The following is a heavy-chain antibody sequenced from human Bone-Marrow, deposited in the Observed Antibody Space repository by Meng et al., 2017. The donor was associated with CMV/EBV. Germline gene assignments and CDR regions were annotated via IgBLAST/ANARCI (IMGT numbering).Heavy chain of an antibody. CDR2: INHSGST. V-gene: IGHV4-34*01. CDR3: ARGRKVWFDP. J-gene: IGHJ5*02. Sequence: LSLTCGGYGGSFSGYYWSWIRQPPGKGLEWIGEINHSGSTNYNPSLKSRVTISVDTSKNQFSLKLSSVTAADTAVYYCARGRKVWFDPWGQGTLVTVSS. CDR1: GGSFSGYY.